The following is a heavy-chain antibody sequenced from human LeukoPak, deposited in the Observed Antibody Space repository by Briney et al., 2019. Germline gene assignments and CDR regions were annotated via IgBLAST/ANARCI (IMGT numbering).Heavy chain of an antibody. Sequence: GGSLRLSCAASGFTFSNAWMSSVRQTPGKGLEWVGRIKSKTYGGTTDYAAPVKGRFTISRDDSKNTLYLQMNSLITEDTGVYSCTIRAFDIWGQGTMVTVSS. CDR2: IKSKTYGGTT. J-gene: IGHJ3*02. CDR1: GFTFSNAW. V-gene: IGHV3-15*01. CDR3: TIRAFDI.